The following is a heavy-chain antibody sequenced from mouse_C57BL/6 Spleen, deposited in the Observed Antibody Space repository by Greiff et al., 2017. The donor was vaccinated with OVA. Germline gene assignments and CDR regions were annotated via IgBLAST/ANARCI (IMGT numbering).Heavy chain of an antibody. D-gene: IGHD2-4*01. CDR3: ARFSDDHDLAY. V-gene: IGHV5-17*01. J-gene: IGHJ3*01. Sequence: EVLLEESGGGLVKPGGSLKLSCAASGFTFSDYGMHWVRQAPEKGLEWVAYISSGSSTIYYADTVKGRFTLTRDNAKNTLFLQMTSLRSEDTDMYFCARFSDDHDLAYWGQGTLVTVSA. CDR2: ISSGSSTI. CDR1: GFTFSDYG.